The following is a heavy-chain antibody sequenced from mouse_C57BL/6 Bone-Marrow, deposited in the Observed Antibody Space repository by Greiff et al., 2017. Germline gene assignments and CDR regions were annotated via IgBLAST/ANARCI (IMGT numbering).Heavy chain of an antibody. J-gene: IGHJ3*01. CDR1: GYTFTSYW. Sequence: QVQLQQPGAELVRPGTSVKLSCKASGYTFTSYWIGWAKQRPGHGLEWIGDIYPGSGCTNYNEKFKGKATLAADKSSSPAYMQFSSLTSADSAIYYSARAGAWAGFAYWGQGTPVTVSA. D-gene: IGHD4-1*01. CDR2: IYPGSGCT. CDR3: ARAGAWAGFAY. V-gene: IGHV1-63*01.